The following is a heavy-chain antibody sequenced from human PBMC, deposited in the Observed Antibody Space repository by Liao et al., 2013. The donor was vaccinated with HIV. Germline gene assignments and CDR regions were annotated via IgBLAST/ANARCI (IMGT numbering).Heavy chain of an antibody. Sequence: QVQLQESGPGLVKPSETLSLTCTVSGGSISSFYWTWIRQPPGKGLEWIGYIYYSGSTNYNPSLKSRVTISVDTSKNQFSLKLSSVTAADTAVYYCARWGYCSSTSCHFNFDYWGQGTLVTVSS. CDR3: ARWGYCSSTSCHFNFDY. V-gene: IGHV4-59*01. CDR1: GGSISSFY. D-gene: IGHD2-2*01. CDR2: IYYSGST. J-gene: IGHJ4*02.